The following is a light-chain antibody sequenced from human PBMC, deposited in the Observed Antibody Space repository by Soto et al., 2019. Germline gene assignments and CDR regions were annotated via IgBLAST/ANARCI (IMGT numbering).Light chain of an antibody. V-gene: IGKV3-15*01. Sequence: EIVLTQSPATLSLSPGERATLSCRASQSVNSNYLAWYQQHPGQPPRLLTYGISTRATGIPARFSGSGSGTEFSLTIGSLQSEDFAVYYCQQYSKWPITFGQGTRLEI. CDR3: QQYSKWPIT. CDR2: GIS. CDR1: QSVNSN. J-gene: IGKJ5*01.